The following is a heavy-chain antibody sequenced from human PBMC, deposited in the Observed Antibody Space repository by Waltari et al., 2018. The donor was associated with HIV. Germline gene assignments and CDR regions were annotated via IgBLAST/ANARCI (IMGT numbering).Heavy chain of an antibody. CDR3: ATPSYDSSGYYSAGSEFDY. CDR1: GYTFTAYY. V-gene: IGHV1-2*02. CDR2: INPNSGGT. D-gene: IGHD3-22*01. Sequence: QVQLVQSGAEVKKPGASVKVSYKASGYTFTAYYIHWVRQAPGQGLEWMGWINPNSGGTNYAQNFQGRVTMTRDTSISTAYMELSRLRSDDTAVYYCATPSYDSSGYYSAGSEFDYWGQGTLVTVSS. J-gene: IGHJ4*02.